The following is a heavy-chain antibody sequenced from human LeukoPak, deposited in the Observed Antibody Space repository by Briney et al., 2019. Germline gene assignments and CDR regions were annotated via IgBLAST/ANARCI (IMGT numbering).Heavy chain of an antibody. CDR3: TTDLTYYYDSSGYSGDY. CDR2: IKSKTDGGTT. J-gene: IGHJ4*02. CDR1: GFTFSNAW. Sequence: GGSPRLSCAASGFTFSNAWMSWVRQAPGKGLEWVGRIKSKTDGGTTDYAAPVKGRFTISRDDSKNTLYLQMNSLKTEDTAVYYCTTDLTYYYDSSGYSGDYWGQGTLVTVSS. D-gene: IGHD3-22*01. V-gene: IGHV3-15*01.